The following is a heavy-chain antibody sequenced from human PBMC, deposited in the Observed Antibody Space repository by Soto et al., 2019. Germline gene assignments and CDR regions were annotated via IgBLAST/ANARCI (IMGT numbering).Heavy chain of an antibody. CDR3: ARVLRFLEWSTFNGMDV. Sequence: QVQLVQSGAEVKKPGSSVKVSCKASGGTFSSYAISWVRQAPGQGLEWMGGIIPIFCTANYAQKFQGRVTITADESTSTAYMELSSLRSEDTAVYYCARVLRFLEWSTFNGMDVWGQGTTVTVSS. J-gene: IGHJ6*02. CDR1: GGTFSSYA. CDR2: IIPIFCTA. V-gene: IGHV1-69*12. D-gene: IGHD3-3*01.